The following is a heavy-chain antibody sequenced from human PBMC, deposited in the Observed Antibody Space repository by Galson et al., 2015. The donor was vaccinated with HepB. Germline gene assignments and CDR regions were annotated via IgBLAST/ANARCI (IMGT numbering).Heavy chain of an antibody. D-gene: IGHD3-22*01. CDR1: GFTVSSNY. Sequence: SLRLSCAASGFTVSSNYMSWVRQAPGKGLEWVSVIYSGGSTYYADSVKGRFTISRDNSKNTLYLQMNSLRAEDTAVYYCARDPITMIVVGTRLPLARPSHWGQGTLVTVSS. CDR3: ARDPITMIVVGTRLPLARPSH. CDR2: IYSGGST. V-gene: IGHV3-66*01. J-gene: IGHJ4*02.